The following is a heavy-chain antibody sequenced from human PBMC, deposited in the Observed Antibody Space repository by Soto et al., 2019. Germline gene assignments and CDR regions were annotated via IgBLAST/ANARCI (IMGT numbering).Heavy chain of an antibody. V-gene: IGHV3-23*01. D-gene: IGHD3-9*01. CDR2: ISGSGGST. J-gene: IGHJ3*02. Sequence: GGSLRLSCAASGFTFSSYAMSWVRQAPGKGLEWVSAISGSGGSTYYADSVKGRFTISRDNSKNTLYLQMNSLRAEDTAVYYCAKDHYDILTGEGIGAFDIWGQGTMVTVSS. CDR1: GFTFSSYA. CDR3: AKDHYDILTGEGIGAFDI.